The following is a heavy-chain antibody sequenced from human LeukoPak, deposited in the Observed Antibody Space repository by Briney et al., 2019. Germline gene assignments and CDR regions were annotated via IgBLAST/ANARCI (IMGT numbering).Heavy chain of an antibody. CDR1: GFTFSSYG. J-gene: IGHJ4*02. CDR3: AKERIPARRSGFDY. CDR2: ISFDGSNK. D-gene: IGHD6-6*01. V-gene: IGHV3-30*18. Sequence: GGSLRLSCAASGFTFSSYGMHWVRQAPGKGLEWVAVISFDGSNKYYADSVKGRFTISRDNSKNTLYLQMNSLRAEDTAVYYCAKERIPARRSGFDYWGQGTLVTVSS.